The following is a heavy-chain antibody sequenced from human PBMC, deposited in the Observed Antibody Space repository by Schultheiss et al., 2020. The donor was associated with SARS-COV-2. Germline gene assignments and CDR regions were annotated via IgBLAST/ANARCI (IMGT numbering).Heavy chain of an antibody. J-gene: IGHJ4*02. V-gene: IGHV3-9*01. D-gene: IGHD2-15*01. CDR3: AKVVGGSCQGCLDY. CDR1: GFTFDDYA. Sequence: GGSLRLSCAASGFTFDDYAMHWVRQAPGKGLEWVSGISWNSGSIGYADSVKGRFTISRDNAKNSLYLQMNSLRAEDTALYYSAKVVGGSCQGCLDYWGQGTLVTVSS. CDR2: ISWNSGSI.